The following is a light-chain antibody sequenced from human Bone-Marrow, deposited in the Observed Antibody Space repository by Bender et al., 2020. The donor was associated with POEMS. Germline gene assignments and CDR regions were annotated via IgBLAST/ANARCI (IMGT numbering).Light chain of an antibody. CDR3: SSYAGSDNLL. V-gene: IGLV2-14*01. CDR2: GVS. J-gene: IGLJ2*01. CDR1: SSDVGDYKY. Sequence: QSALTQPASVSGSPGQSITISCTGTSSDVGDYKYVSWYQQHPGKAPKLIIYGVSNRPSGVSNRFSGYKSGNTASLTISGLQAEDEADYYCSSYAGSDNLLFGGGTKLTVL.